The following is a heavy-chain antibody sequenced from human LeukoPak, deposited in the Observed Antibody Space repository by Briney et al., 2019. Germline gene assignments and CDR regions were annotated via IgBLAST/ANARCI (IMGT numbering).Heavy chain of an antibody. Sequence: ASVKVSCKASGYTFTSYYMHWVRQAPGQGLEWMGIINPSGGSTSYAQKFQGRVTMTRDTSTSTVYTELSSLRFEDTAVYYCARKYYDILTGYLGDAFDIWGQGTMVTVSS. V-gene: IGHV1-46*01. D-gene: IGHD3-9*01. CDR3: ARKYYDILTGYLGDAFDI. J-gene: IGHJ3*02. CDR1: GYTFTSYY. CDR2: INPSGGST.